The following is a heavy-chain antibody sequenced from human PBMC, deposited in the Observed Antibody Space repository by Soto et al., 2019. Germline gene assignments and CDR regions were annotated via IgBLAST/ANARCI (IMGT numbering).Heavy chain of an antibody. CDR1: GFTFSTYG. V-gene: IGHV3-30*19. CDR3: ASELVVVAATDY. J-gene: IGHJ4*02. Sequence: GGSLRLSCAASGFTFSTYGMHWVRQAPGKGLEWVAVISSDGNSKYYADSVKGRFTISRDNSKNTLYLQMNSLRPEDTAVYYCASELVVVAATDYWGQGTLVTVSS. D-gene: IGHD2-15*01. CDR2: ISSDGNSK.